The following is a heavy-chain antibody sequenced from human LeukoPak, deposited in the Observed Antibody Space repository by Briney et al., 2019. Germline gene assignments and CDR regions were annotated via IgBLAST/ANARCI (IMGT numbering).Heavy chain of an antibody. CDR3: ARVRYYGNWFDP. CDR2: INSDGSST. V-gene: IGHV3-74*01. CDR1: GFIFSSYW. J-gene: IGHJ5*02. D-gene: IGHD3-3*01. Sequence: GGSLRLSCAASGFIFSSYWMHWVRQAPGKGLVWVSRINSDGSSTSYADSVKGRFTISRDNAKNTPYLQMNSLRAEDTAVYYCARVRYYGNWFDPWGQGTLVTVSS.